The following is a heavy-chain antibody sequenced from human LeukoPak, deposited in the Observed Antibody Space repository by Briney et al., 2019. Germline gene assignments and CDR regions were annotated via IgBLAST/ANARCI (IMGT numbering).Heavy chain of an antibody. J-gene: IGHJ4*02. CDR3: AKKSYYCDSTGYYDY. Sequence: GGSLRLSCAVSGFTFSSYAMSWVRQAPGKGLEWVSGISGSGDSTYYADSVKGRFTISRDNSKNTLYLQMNSLRAEDTAVYYCAKKSYYCDSTGYYDYWGQGTLVSVSS. D-gene: IGHD3-22*01. CDR2: ISGSGDST. CDR1: GFTFSSYA. V-gene: IGHV3-23*01.